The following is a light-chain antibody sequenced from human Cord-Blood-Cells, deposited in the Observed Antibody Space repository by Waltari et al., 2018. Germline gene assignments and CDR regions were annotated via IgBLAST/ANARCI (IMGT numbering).Light chain of an antibody. Sequence: QSALTQPASVSGSPGQSITIFCTGTSSDVGCYNLVSWYQQHTGKAPKLMIYEVSKRPSGVSNRFSGSKSGNTASLTIAGLQAEDEADYYCCSYAGSSTWVFGGGTKLTVL. CDR3: CSYAGSSTWV. J-gene: IGLJ3*02. CDR1: SSDVGCYNL. CDR2: EVS. V-gene: IGLV2-23*02.